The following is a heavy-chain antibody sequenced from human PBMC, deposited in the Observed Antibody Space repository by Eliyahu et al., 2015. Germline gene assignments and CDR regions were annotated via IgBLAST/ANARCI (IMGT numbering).Heavy chain of an antibody. CDR1: GFTFNSYS. CDR3: ARGGIRQKPLDY. CDR2: INSGTDYI. D-gene: IGHD1-1*01. J-gene: IGHJ4*02. Sequence: EVLLVESGGGLVKPGGSLRXXCAAXGFTFNSYSMNWVRQAPGKGLEWVSSINSGTDYIYYADSVKGRFTISRDNAKNSLTLQMSSLRAEDTAIYYCARGGIRQKPLDYWGQGTLVTVSS. V-gene: IGHV3-21*01.